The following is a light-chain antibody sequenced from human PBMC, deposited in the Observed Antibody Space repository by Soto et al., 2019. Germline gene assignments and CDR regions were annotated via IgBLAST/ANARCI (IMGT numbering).Light chain of an antibody. V-gene: IGKV3-15*01. CDR3: QQYNIWPPIT. CDR1: QSVSSN. Sequence: EIVMTQSPDTLSVSPGERATLSCRASQSVSSNLAWYQQKPGQAPRLLIYGAYTRAAGVPARFSGSGSGTEFTLTITSLQSEDIALYYCQQYNIWPPITFGQGTRLEIK. CDR2: GAY. J-gene: IGKJ5*01.